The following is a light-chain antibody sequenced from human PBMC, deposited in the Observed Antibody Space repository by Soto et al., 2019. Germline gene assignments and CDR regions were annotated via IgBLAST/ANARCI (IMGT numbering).Light chain of an antibody. CDR3: QQYNDWPRT. J-gene: IGKJ1*01. CDR1: QSVSSN. V-gene: IGKV3-15*01. CDR2: GAS. Sequence: ENVLTQSPATLAVSPGERGIISCRASQSVSSNLAWYQQKPGQAPSLLIYGASTRAIDIPARFSGSGSETEFTLTISSLQSEDFAVYYCQQYNDWPRTFGQGTKVDIK.